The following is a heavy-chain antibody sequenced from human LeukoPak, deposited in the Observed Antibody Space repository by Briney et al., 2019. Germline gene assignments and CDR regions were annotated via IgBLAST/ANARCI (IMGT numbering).Heavy chain of an antibody. D-gene: IGHD3-3*01. Sequence: SGALSLTCAVSGGSISSSNWWSWVRQPPGKGLEWIGEIYHSGSTNYNPSLKSRVTKSVDKSKNQFSLKLSSVTAADTAVYYCARAAGILEWLLPSTGNYYYGMDVWGQGTTVTVSS. CDR2: IYHSGST. CDR3: ARAAGILEWLLPSTGNYYYGMDV. J-gene: IGHJ6*02. CDR1: GGSISSSNW. V-gene: IGHV4-4*02.